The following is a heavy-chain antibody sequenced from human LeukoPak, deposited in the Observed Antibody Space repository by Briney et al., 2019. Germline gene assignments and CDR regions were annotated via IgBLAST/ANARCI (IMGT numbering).Heavy chain of an antibody. Sequence: SETLSLTCTVSGASISSYYWSWIRQPPGKGLEWIGYVYYSGSTNYNPSLKSRVTISVDKSKNQFSLKLSSVTAADTAVYYCARIGRDHFDYWGQGTLVTVSS. CDR3: ARIGRDHFDY. CDR2: VYYSGST. J-gene: IGHJ4*02. CDR1: GASISSYY. D-gene: IGHD2-21*02. V-gene: IGHV4-59*12.